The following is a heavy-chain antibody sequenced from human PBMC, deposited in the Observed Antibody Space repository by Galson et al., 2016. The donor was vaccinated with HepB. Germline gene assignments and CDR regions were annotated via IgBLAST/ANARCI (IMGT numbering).Heavy chain of an antibody. CDR3: ARAVYHRRGYDFRTGSYRRDPVRVDG. CDR1: GYNFSTFG. V-gene: IGHV1-18*01. CDR2: ISADNGNT. Sequence: SVKVSCKASGYNFSTFGLSWVRQAPGQGLEWVGWISADNGNTDYADKFKGRVTVTTDTSTKTTYVEMRSLSSDDTAVYYCARAVYHRRGYDFRTGSYRRDPVRVDGGGQGTLVTVS. J-gene: IGHJ1*01. D-gene: IGHD3-3*01.